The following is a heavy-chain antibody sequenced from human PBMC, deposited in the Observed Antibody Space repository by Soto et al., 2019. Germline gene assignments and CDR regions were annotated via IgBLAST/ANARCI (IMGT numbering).Heavy chain of an antibody. CDR3: ARSGPKSKIAAAGPLRYYGMDV. Sequence: ASVKVSCKASGYTFTSYYMHWVRQAPGQGLEWMGIINPSGGSTSYAQKFQGRVTMTRDTSTSTVYMELSSLRSEDTAVYYCARSGPKSKIAAAGPLRYYGMDVWGQGTTVTVSS. V-gene: IGHV1-46*01. J-gene: IGHJ6*02. D-gene: IGHD6-13*01. CDR2: INPSGGST. CDR1: GYTFTSYY.